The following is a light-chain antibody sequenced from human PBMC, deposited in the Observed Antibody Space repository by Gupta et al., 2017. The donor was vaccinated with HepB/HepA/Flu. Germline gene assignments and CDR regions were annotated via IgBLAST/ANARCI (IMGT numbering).Light chain of an antibody. CDR1: SSDVGAYNY. V-gene: IGLV2-14*03. J-gene: IGLJ2*01. CDR3: SAYTSSRTVI. Sequence: QSALTQPASVSGSPGQSITISCTGPSSDVGAYNYVSWFQQHPGKAPKFVIYDVDNRPSGVSNRFSGSKSGNTASLTISGLQAEDEADYYCSAYTSSRTVIFGDGTKLTVL. CDR2: DVD.